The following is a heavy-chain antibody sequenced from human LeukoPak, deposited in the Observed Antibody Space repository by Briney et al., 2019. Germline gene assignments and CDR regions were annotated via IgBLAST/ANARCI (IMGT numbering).Heavy chain of an antibody. Sequence: SVKVSCKASGGTFSSYAISWVRQAPGQGLEWMGGIIPIFGTANYAQKFQGRVTITTDESTSTAYMELSNLRSEDTAVYYCARVLGQQLVRGWFDPWGQGTLVTVSS. CDR3: ARVLGQQLVRGWFDP. D-gene: IGHD6-13*01. V-gene: IGHV1-69*05. CDR2: IIPIFGTA. CDR1: GGTFSSYA. J-gene: IGHJ5*02.